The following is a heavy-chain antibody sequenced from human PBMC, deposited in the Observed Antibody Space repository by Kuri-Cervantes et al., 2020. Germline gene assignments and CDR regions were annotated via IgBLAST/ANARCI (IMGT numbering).Heavy chain of an antibody. J-gene: IGHJ6*02. Sequence: ASVKVSCKASGYTFTGYYMHWVRQAPGQGLEWMGWINPNSGGTNYAQKFQGRVTMTRNTSISTAYMELSSLRSEDTAVYYCARGSYDFWSGWSGYYYYYGMDVWGQGTTVTVSS. CDR1: GYTFTGYY. V-gene: IGHV1-2*02. CDR2: INPNSGGT. D-gene: IGHD3-3*01. CDR3: ARGSYDFWSGWSGYYYYYGMDV.